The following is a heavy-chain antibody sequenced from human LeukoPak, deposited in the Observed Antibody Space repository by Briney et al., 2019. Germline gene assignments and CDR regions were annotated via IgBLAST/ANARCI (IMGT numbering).Heavy chain of an antibody. V-gene: IGHV3-43*01. CDR1: GFTFNRFT. CDR2: ITRGGST. D-gene: IGHD2-15*01. Sequence: PGGSLRLSCAASGFTFNRFTIHWVRQTPGKGLEWVSLITRGGSTFYYESFKGRCTISSENSTKSALLQINSRMAEDTALFYFGRVNSTPDVFDIWGQGTMVTVSS. CDR3: GRVNSTPDVFDI. J-gene: IGHJ3*02.